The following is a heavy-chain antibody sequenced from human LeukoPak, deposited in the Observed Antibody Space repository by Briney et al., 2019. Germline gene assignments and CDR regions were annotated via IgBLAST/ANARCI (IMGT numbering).Heavy chain of an antibody. Sequence: GGSLRLSCAASGFTFSSYAMHWVRQAPGKGLEWVAVISYDGSNKYYADSVKGRFTISRDNSKNTLYLQMNSLRAEDTAVYYCAKDASPFGELWFFDYWGQGTLVTVSS. CDR1: GFTFSSYA. CDR2: ISYDGSNK. V-gene: IGHV3-30-3*02. D-gene: IGHD3-10*01. CDR3: AKDASPFGELWFFDY. J-gene: IGHJ4*02.